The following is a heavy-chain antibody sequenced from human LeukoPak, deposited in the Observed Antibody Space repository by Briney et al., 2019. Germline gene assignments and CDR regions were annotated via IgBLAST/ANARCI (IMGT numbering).Heavy chain of an antibody. CDR1: GFTFSSYA. D-gene: IGHD3-10*01. CDR2: TSGSGGST. Sequence: GGSLRLSCAASGFTFSSYAMSWVRQAPGKGLEWVSATSGSGGSTYYADSVKGRFTISRDNSKNTLYLQMNSLRAEDTAVYYCAKTMVQGVILPFDYWGQGTLVTVSS. CDR3: AKTMVQGVILPFDY. J-gene: IGHJ4*02. V-gene: IGHV3-23*01.